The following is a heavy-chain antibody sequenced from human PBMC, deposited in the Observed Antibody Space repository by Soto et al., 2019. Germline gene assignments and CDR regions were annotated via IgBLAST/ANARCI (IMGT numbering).Heavy chain of an antibody. D-gene: IGHD3-9*01. Sequence: EVQLVESGGGLVKPGGSLRLSCAASGFTFSSYSMNWVRQAPGKGLEWVSSISSSSSYIYYADSVKGRFTISRDNAKNSLYLQMNSLRAEDTAVYYCARKSYYDILTGHLPRYYYYYGMDVWGQGTTVTVSS. CDR3: ARKSYYDILTGHLPRYYYYYGMDV. CDR2: ISSSSSYI. V-gene: IGHV3-21*01. J-gene: IGHJ6*02. CDR1: GFTFSSYS.